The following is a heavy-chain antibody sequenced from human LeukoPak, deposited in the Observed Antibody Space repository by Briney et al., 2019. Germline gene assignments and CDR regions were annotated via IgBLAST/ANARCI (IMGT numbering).Heavy chain of an antibody. J-gene: IGHJ4*02. Sequence: GGSLRLSCAVSGLTFSSSWMDWVRQAPGKGLEWVASINPDGNKKYSADSVKGRFTISRDNAKNSLYLQMNSLRVEDTAFYYCARDLAYSRLDYWGQGMLVTVSS. V-gene: IGHV3-7*01. D-gene: IGHD5-18*01. CDR1: GLTFSSSW. CDR2: INPDGNKK. CDR3: ARDLAYSRLDY.